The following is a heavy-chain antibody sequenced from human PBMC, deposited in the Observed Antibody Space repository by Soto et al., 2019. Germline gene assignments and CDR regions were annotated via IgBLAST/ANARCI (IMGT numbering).Heavy chain of an antibody. Sequence: QVQLEESGGGVVQPGRSLRLSCEASGFTFNTYSMHWVRQPPGKGLEWLAAIWYDGTQKYYADSVKGRFIISRDNSKNTLYLQMSSLRAEDTAVYYCANGDSSGFEYFQSWGQGTLVTVSS. CDR1: GFTFNTYS. J-gene: IGHJ1*01. CDR2: IWYDGTQK. V-gene: IGHV3-33*06. CDR3: ANGDSSGFEYFQS. D-gene: IGHD3-22*01.